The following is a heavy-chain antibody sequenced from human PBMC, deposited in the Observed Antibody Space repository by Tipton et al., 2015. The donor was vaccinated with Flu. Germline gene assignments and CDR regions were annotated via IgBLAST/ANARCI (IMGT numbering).Heavy chain of an antibody. CDR1: GGSISSSSYY. Sequence: LRLSCTVSGGSISSSSYYWGWIRQPPGKGLEWIGSIYYSGSTYYNPSLKGRVTISVDTYKNQFSLKLSSVTAADTAVYYCASLYYDFWSGYYGVDYWGHGTLVTVSS. CDR3: ASLYYDFWSGYYGVDY. V-gene: IGHV4-39*07. CDR2: IYYSGST. J-gene: IGHJ4*01. D-gene: IGHD3-3*01.